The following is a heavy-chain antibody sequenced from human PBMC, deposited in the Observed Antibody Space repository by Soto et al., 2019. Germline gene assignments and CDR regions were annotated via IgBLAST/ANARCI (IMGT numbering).Heavy chain of an antibody. CDR2: ISYDGSNK. CDR3: AKDGRDGYNLYWYFDL. J-gene: IGHJ2*01. V-gene: IGHV3-30*18. D-gene: IGHD5-12*01. CDR1: GFTFSSYG. Sequence: QVQLVESGGGVVQPGRSLRLSCAASGFTFSSYGMHWVRQAPGKGLEWVAVISYDGSNKYYADSVKGRFTISRDSSKNTLYLQMNSLRAEDTAVYYCAKDGRDGYNLYWYFDLWGRGTLVTVSS.